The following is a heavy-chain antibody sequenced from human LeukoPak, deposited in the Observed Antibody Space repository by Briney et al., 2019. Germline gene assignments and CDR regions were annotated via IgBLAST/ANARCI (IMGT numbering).Heavy chain of an antibody. J-gene: IGHJ6*02. CDR2: ISGSGGST. CDR1: GFTFSSYA. V-gene: IGHV3-23*01. D-gene: IGHD6-13*01. Sequence: GGSLRLSCAASGFTFSSYAMSWVRQAPGKGLEWVSAISGSGGSTYYADSVKGRFTISRDNSKNTLYLQMDSLRAEDTAVYYCARDRYSSSWYSFGMDVWGQGTTVTVSS. CDR3: ARDRYSSSWYSFGMDV.